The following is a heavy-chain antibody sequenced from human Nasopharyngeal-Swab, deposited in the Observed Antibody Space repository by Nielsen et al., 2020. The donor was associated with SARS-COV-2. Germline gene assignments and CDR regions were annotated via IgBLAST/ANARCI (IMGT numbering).Heavy chain of an antibody. V-gene: IGHV3-23*01. Sequence: GESLKISCAASGSTFSSYAMSWVRQAPGKGLEWVSAISGSGGSTYYADSVKGRFIISRDNSKNTLYLQMNSLRAEDTAVYYCAKGVFVYSGSYCDYWGQGTLVTVSS. J-gene: IGHJ4*02. CDR1: GSTFSSYA. D-gene: IGHD1-26*01. CDR2: ISGSGGST. CDR3: AKGVFVYSGSYCDY.